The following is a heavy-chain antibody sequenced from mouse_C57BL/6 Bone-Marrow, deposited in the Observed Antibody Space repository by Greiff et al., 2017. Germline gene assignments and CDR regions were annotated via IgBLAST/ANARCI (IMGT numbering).Heavy chain of an antibody. CDR1: GFTFSSYA. Sequence: EVQLVESGGGLVKPGGSLKLSCAASGFTFSSYAMSWVRQTPEKRLEWVATISDGGSYTYYPDNVKGRFTISRDNAKNNLYLQMSHLKSEDTAMYYCARGGRQLRPYYFDYWGQGTTLTVSS. CDR3: ARGGRQLRPYYFDY. CDR2: ISDGGSYT. V-gene: IGHV5-4*01. D-gene: IGHD3-2*02. J-gene: IGHJ2*01.